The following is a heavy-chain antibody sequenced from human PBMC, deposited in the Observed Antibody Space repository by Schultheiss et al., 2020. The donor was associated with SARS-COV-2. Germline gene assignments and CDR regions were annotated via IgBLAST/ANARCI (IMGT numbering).Heavy chain of an antibody. V-gene: IGHV3-30-3*01. D-gene: IGHD6-19*01. CDR2: ISYDGSYK. CDR3: AKDHFSSGWHYYYYGMDV. CDR1: GFTFSSYA. J-gene: IGHJ6*02. Sequence: GGSLRLSCAASGFTFSSYAMHWVRQAPGKGLEWVAVISYDGSYKYYADSVKGRFTISRDNSKNTLYLQMNSLRAEDTAVYYCAKDHFSSGWHYYYYGMDVWGQGTTVTVSS.